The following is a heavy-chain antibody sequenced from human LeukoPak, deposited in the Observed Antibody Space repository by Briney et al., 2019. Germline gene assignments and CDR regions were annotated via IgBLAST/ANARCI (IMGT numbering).Heavy chain of an antibody. CDR2: IYYSGST. V-gene: IGHV4-59*01. CDR1: GGSISSYY. J-gene: IGHJ3*02. D-gene: IGHD3/OR15-3a*01. Sequence: PSETLSLTCTVSGGSISSYYWSWIRQPPGKGLEWIGYIYYSGSTNCNPSLKSRVTISVDTSKNQFSLKLSSVTAADTAVYYCARGSYDIYAFDIWGQGTMVTVSS. CDR3: ARGSYDIYAFDI.